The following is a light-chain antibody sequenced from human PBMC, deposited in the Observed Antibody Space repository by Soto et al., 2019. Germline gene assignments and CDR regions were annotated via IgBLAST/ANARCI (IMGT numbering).Light chain of an antibody. Sequence: QSALTQPASVSGSPGQSITVSCTGTSGDVGNYKFVPWYQQHPGKAPKHMIFEVDKRPSGVSDRFSGSKSGNTASLTVSGLQAEDEADYYCCSYSGRSTLVFGTGTKVTVL. J-gene: IGLJ1*01. CDR3: CSYSGRSTLV. V-gene: IGLV2-23*02. CDR1: SGDVGNYKF. CDR2: EVD.